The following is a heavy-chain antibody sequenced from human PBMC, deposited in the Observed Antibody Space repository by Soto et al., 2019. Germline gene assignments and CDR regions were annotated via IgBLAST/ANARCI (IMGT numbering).Heavy chain of an antibody. V-gene: IGHV3-43*01. CDR1: GFTFDDYT. J-gene: IGHJ4*02. Sequence: EVQLVESGGVVVQPGGSLRLSCAASGFTFDDYTMHWVRQAPGKGLEWVSLISWDGDSTYYADSVKGRFTISRDNSENSLYLQMNSLRTEDTAFYYCAKDIAGSCWYSLDYWGQGTLVTVSS. D-gene: IGHD6-19*01. CDR2: ISWDGDST. CDR3: AKDIAGSCWYSLDY.